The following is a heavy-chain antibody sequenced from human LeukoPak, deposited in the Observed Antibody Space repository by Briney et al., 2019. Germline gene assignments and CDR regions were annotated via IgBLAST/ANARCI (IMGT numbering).Heavy chain of an antibody. CDR1: GGSISSSSYY. Sequence: SETLSLTCTVSGGSISSSSYYWGWIRQPPGKGLEWIGSIYYSGSTYYNPSLKSRVTISVDTSKNQFSLKLSSVTAADTAVYYCAGSRQYYYDSSGWGGFDSWGQGTLVTVSS. V-gene: IGHV4-39*01. D-gene: IGHD3-22*01. J-gene: IGHJ4*02. CDR2: IYYSGST. CDR3: AGSRQYYYDSSGWGGFDS.